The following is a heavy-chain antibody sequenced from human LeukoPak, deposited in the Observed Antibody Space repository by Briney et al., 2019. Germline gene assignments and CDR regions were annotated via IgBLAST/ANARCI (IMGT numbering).Heavy chain of an antibody. CDR1: GGSISSGGYY. J-gene: IGHJ4*02. CDR2: IYYSGST. CDR3: VRGLRVFGVAMGLAYFDY. V-gene: IGHV4-31*03. D-gene: IGHD3-3*01. Sequence: SQTLSLTCTVSGGSISSGGYYWSWIRQHPGKGLEWIGYIYYSGSTYYNPSLKSRVTISVDTSKNQFSLKLSSVTAADTAVYYCVRGLRVFGVAMGLAYFDYWGQGTLVTVSS.